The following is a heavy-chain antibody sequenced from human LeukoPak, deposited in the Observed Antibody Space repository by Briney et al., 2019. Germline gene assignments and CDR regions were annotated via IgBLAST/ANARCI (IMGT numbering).Heavy chain of an antibody. CDR3: TTLSYYDPLLGDY. CDR2: MKSKTDGGTR. V-gene: IGHV3-15*01. CDR1: GFTFSDAW. J-gene: IGHJ4*02. Sequence: GGSLGLSCAASGFTFSDAWMSWVRQAPGKGLEWVGRMKSKTDGGTRDYAAPVKGRFTISRDDSKNTLYLLMNSLKIEDTAVYYCTTLSYYDPLLGDYWGQGTLVTVSS. D-gene: IGHD3-22*01.